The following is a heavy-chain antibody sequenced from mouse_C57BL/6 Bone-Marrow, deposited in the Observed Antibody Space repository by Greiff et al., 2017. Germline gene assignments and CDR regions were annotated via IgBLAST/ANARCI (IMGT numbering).Heavy chain of an antibody. J-gene: IGHJ3*01. CDR3: ARGSSGYVWFAY. CDR2: IYPRSGNT. CDR1: GYTFTSYG. Sequence: QVQLQQSGAELARPGASVKLSCKASGYTFTSYGISWVKQRTGQGLEWIGEIYPRSGNTYYNEKFKGKATLTADKSSSTAYMEIRSLTSEDSAVYFCARGSSGYVWFAYWGQGTLVTVSA. D-gene: IGHD3-2*02. V-gene: IGHV1-81*01.